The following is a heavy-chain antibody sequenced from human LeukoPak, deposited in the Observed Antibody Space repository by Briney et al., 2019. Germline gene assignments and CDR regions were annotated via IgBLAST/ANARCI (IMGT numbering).Heavy chain of an antibody. D-gene: IGHD3-22*01. CDR1: GGSISSGSYY. CDR3: ARDRRIDYYDSSGYFDP. Sequence: SETLSLTCTVPGGSISSGSYYWSWIRQPAGTGLEWIGRIYTSGSTNYNPSLKSRVTISVDTSKNQFSLKLSSVTAADTAVYYCARDRRIDYYDSSGYFDPWGQGTLVTVSS. J-gene: IGHJ5*02. CDR2: IYTSGST. V-gene: IGHV4-61*02.